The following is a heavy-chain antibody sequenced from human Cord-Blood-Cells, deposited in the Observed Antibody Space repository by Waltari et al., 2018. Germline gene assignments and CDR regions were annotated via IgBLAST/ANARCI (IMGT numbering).Heavy chain of an antibody. CDR1: GGSFSGYY. D-gene: IGHD2-2*01. CDR2: INHSGST. Sequence: QVQLQQWGAGLLKPSETLSLTCAVYGGSFSGYYWSWIGPPPGKGLEWIGEINHSGSTNYNPSLKSRVTISVDTSKNQFSLKLSSVTAADTAVYYCARGRGYCSSTSCYFAFDIWGQGTMVTVSS. CDR3: ARGRGYCSSTSCYFAFDI. V-gene: IGHV4-34*01. J-gene: IGHJ3*02.